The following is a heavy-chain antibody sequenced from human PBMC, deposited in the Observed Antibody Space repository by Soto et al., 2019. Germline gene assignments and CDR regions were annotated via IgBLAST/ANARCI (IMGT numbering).Heavy chain of an antibody. J-gene: IGHJ4*02. CDR3: ARYCSGGSCYRPAYHIDY. D-gene: IGHD2-15*01. Sequence: PGESLEISCKGSGYNFANYWIGWVRQMPGKGLELMGIIYPGDSDTKYSPSFQGQVTISADKSISTAYLQWSSLKASDTAMYYCARYCSGGSCYRPAYHIDYWGRGTLVTVSS. V-gene: IGHV5-51*01. CDR1: GYNFANYW. CDR2: IYPGDSDT.